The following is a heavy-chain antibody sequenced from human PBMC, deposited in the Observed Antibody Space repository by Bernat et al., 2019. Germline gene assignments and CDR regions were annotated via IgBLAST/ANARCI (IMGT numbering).Heavy chain of an antibody. V-gene: IGHV3-30-3*01. CDR2: ISYDGSTK. J-gene: IGHJ3*02. D-gene: IGHD3-22*01. Sequence: QVQLVESGGGVVQPGRSLRLSCAASGFTFSSYAMHWVRQAPGKGLEWVAVISYDGSTKYYADSVKGRFTISRDNSKNTLYLQMNSLRAEDTAVYYCARDEAYYYGSSGYGNAFDIWGQGTMVTVSS. CDR3: ARDEAYYYGSSGYGNAFDI. CDR1: GFTFSSYA.